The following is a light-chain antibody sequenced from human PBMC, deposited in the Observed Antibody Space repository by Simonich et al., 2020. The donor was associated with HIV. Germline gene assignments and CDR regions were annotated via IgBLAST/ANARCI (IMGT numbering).Light chain of an antibody. CDR1: SGSIASNY. CDR3: QSYDSSSHWV. Sequence: NFMLTQPHSVSESPGKTVTISCTRSSGSIASNYVQWYQQRPGRAPTTVIYEDNQRPSGVPDRFSGSIDSSSNSASLTISGLKTEDEADYYCQSYDSSSHWVFGGGTKLTVL. V-gene: IGLV6-57*03. CDR2: EDN. J-gene: IGLJ3*02.